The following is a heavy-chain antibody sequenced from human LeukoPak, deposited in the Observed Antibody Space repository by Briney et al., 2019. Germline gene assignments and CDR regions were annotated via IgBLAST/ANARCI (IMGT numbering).Heavy chain of an antibody. CDR2: ISGSGGST. V-gene: IGHV3-23*01. D-gene: IGHD2-2*01. CDR3: ATHIVVAHGD. CDR1: GFTFSSYA. J-gene: IGHJ4*02. Sequence: GGSLRLSCAASGFTFSSYARSWVRQAPGKGLEWVSAISGSGGSTYYADSVKGRFTISRDNSKNTLYLQMNSLRAEDAAVYYCATHIVVAHGDWGQGTLVTVSS.